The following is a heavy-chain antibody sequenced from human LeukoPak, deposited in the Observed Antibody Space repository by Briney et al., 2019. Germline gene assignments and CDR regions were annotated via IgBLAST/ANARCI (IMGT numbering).Heavy chain of an antibody. V-gene: IGHV3-21*01. D-gene: IGHD3-22*01. CDR2: ISSSSSYI. CDR3: ARSYDSSGYYYSDYFDY. J-gene: IGHJ4*02. Sequence: PGGSLRLSCAASGFTFSSYSMNWVRQAPGKGLEWVSSISSSSSYIYYADSVKGRFTIPRDNAKNSLYLQMNSLRAEDTAVYYCARSYDSSGYYYSDYFDYWGQGTLVTVSS. CDR1: GFTFSSYS.